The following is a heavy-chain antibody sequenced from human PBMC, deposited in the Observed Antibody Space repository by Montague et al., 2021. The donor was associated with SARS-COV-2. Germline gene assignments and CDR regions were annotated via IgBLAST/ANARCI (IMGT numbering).Heavy chain of an antibody. CDR2: IGTAGDT. CDR3: ARGRGGRPWYFDY. Sequence: SLRLSCAASGFTFSSYDMHWVRQATGKGLEWVSAIGTAGDTYYPGSVKGRFTISRENAKNSLYLQMNSLRAGDTAVYYCARGRGGRPWYFDYWGQGTLLSVSS. J-gene: IGHJ4*02. CDR1: GFTFSSYD. D-gene: IGHD1-26*01. V-gene: IGHV3-13*01.